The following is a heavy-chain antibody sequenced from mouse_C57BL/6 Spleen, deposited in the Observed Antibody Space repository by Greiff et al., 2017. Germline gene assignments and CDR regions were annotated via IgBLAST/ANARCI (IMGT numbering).Heavy chain of an antibody. D-gene: IGHD4-1*01. V-gene: IGHV5-17*01. Sequence: DVHLVESGGGLVKPGGSLKLSCAASGFTFSDYGMHWVRQAPEKGLEWVAYISSGSSTIYYADTVKGRFTISRDNAKNTLFLQMTSLRSEDTAMYYCAITGTFYAMDYWGQGTSVTVSS. CDR1: GFTFSDYG. J-gene: IGHJ4*01. CDR3: AITGTFYAMDY. CDR2: ISSGSSTI.